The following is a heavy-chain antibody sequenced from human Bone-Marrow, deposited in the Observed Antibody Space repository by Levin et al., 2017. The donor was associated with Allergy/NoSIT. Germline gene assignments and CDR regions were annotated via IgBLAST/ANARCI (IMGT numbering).Heavy chain of an antibody. Sequence: PGGSLRLSCAASGFTFTSYAMSWVRQAPGKGLEWVSGISGSGDSTYYADSVKGRFTISRDYSKNTLYLQMNSLRAEDTAIYYCAKNRQWLAPKNFDYWGQGTLVTVSS. D-gene: IGHD6-19*01. CDR2: ISGSGDST. CDR1: GFTFTSYA. J-gene: IGHJ4*02. V-gene: IGHV3-23*01. CDR3: AKNRQWLAPKNFDY.